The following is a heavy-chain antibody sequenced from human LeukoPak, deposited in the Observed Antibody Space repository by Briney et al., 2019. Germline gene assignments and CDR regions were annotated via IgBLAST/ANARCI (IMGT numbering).Heavy chain of an antibody. Sequence: SETLSLTCTVSGGSTSSYYWSWIRQPPGKGLEWIGYIYHSGSTNYNPSPKRRVTISVDTSKNHLYLKLSPVTAPDTAVYYCASLDDCWSGYHHQPFDIWGQGTMVTVSS. CDR2: IYHSGST. V-gene: IGHV4-59*12. CDR1: GGSTSSYY. CDR3: ASLDDCWSGYHHQPFDI. J-gene: IGHJ3*02. D-gene: IGHD3-3*01.